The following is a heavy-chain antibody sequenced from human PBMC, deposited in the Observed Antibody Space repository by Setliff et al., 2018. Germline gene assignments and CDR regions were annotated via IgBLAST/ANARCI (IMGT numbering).Heavy chain of an antibody. CDR1: GYSFSTYW. CDR2: IYPGDSDT. J-gene: IGHJ6*03. CDR3: ARQIGSSLSHFYYYMDV. D-gene: IGHD6-19*01. V-gene: IGHV5-51*01. Sequence: GESLKISCQGSGYSFSTYWIGWVRQMPGKGLEWMGIIYPGDSDTRYSPSFQGQVTISVDKSMSTTYLQWSSLKASDTAMYYCARQIGSSLSHFYYYMDVWGKGTTVTVSS.